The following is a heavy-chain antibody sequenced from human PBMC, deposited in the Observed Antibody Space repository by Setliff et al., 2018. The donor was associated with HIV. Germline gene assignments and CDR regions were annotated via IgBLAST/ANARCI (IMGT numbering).Heavy chain of an antibody. CDR1: GYSISSGYY. V-gene: IGHV4-38-2*01. J-gene: IGHJ4*02. Sequence: PSETLSLTCAVSGYSISSGYYWGWSRQPPGKGLGWIGNIYHSGSTYYNQSLKSRVAISVDTSKNQFSLRLSSVTAADTAIYYCARTVATITCYDYWGQGTLFTVSS. D-gene: IGHD5-12*01. CDR3: ARTVATITCYDY. CDR2: IYHSGST.